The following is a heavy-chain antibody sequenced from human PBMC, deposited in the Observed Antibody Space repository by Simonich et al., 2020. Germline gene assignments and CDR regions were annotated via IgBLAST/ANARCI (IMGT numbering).Heavy chain of an antibody. V-gene: IGHV3-53*04. CDR2: IYSGGST. J-gene: IGHJ3*02. CDR3: ARAPPKVLNAFDI. CDR1: GFTVSSNY. Sequence: EVQLVESGGGLVQPGGSLRLSCAASGFTVSSNYMSWVRQAPGKGLEGVAVIYSGGSTYYADSVKGRFTISRHNSKNTLYLQMNSLRAEDTAVYYCARAPPKVLNAFDIWGQGTMVTVSS.